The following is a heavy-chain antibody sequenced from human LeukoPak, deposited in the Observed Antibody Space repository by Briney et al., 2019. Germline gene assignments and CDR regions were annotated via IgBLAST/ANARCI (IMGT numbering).Heavy chain of an antibody. V-gene: IGHV3-33*08. CDR1: GLSISGQW. CDR3: ARDKEFYGDYAPTDAFDI. Sequence: GGSLRLSCVASGLSISGQWMNWVRQAPGKGLEWVAVIWYDGSNKYYVDSVKGRFTISRDNSKNTLYLQMNSLRAEDTAVYYCARDKEFYGDYAPTDAFDIWGQGTMVTVSS. D-gene: IGHD4-17*01. CDR2: IWYDGSNK. J-gene: IGHJ3*02.